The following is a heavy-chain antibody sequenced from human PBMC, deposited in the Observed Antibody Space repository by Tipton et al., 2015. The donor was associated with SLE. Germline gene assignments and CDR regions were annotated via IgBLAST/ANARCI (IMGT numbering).Heavy chain of an antibody. CDR2: ISSSSSYT. CDR1: GFTFSDYY. CDR3: AKDGMIVVVITALGTGYFDL. Sequence: SLRLSCAASGFTFSDYYMSWIRQAPGKGLEWVSYISSSSSYTNYADSVKGRFTISRDNAKNTLYLQMNSLRAEDTAVYYCAKDGMIVVVITALGTGYFDLWGRGTLVTVSS. J-gene: IGHJ2*01. V-gene: IGHV3-11*06. D-gene: IGHD3-22*01.